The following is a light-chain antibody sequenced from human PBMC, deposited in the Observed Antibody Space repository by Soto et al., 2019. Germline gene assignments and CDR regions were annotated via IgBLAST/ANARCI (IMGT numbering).Light chain of an antibody. CDR1: QSVSSY. CDR3: QQRSKWPFT. V-gene: IGKV3-11*01. CDR2: DAS. Sequence: EIVLTQSPATLSLSPGERATLSCRASQSVSSYLAWYQQKPGQAPRLLIYDASNRATGIPARFSGSGFGTDFALTISSLEPEDFAVYYCQQRSKWPFTFGPGTKVDIK. J-gene: IGKJ3*01.